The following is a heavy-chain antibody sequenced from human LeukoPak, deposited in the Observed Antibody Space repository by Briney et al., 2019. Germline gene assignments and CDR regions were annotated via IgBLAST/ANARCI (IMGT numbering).Heavy chain of an antibody. CDR1: TASLSSGRYY. J-gene: IGHJ6*03. Sequence: SETLSLTCAVSTASLSSGRYYWSWIRQPGGKGLEWIVRINTSGVTKYNPSLKSRVTISADTSKNQFYLNLTSVTAADTAIYYCARGLFGSAPQYYYYLDVWGKGTTVTVSS. D-gene: IGHD3-10*02. CDR2: INTSGVT. CDR3: ARGLFGSAPQYYYYLDV. V-gene: IGHV4-61*02.